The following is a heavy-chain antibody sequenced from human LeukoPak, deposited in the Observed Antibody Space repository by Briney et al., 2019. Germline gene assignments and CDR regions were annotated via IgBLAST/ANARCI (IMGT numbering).Heavy chain of an antibody. D-gene: IGHD1-26*01. V-gene: IGHV3-48*03. Sequence: PGGSLRLSCAASGFTFSNSEMSWVRQAPGKGLEWVSYISSSGRTMFYADSVRGRFTISRDNPKNSLYLQMSSLRAEDTAVYYCWRVGTTTVLDYWGQGTPVTVSS. J-gene: IGHJ4*02. CDR3: WRVGTTTVLDY. CDR2: ISSSGRTM. CDR1: GFTFSNSE.